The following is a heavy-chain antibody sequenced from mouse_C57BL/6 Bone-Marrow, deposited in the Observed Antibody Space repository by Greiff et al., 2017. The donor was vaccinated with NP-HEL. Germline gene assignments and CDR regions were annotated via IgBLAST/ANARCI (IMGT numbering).Heavy chain of an antibody. J-gene: IGHJ4*01. CDR2: INPYNGGT. Sequence: EVQLQQSGPVLVKPGASVKMSCKASGYTFTDYYMNWVKQSHGKSLEWIGVINPYNGGTSYNQKFKGKATLTVDKSSSTAYMELNSLTSEDSAVYYCAPYYYYGSTYAMDYWGQGTSVTVSS. D-gene: IGHD1-1*01. CDR3: APYYYYGSTYAMDY. V-gene: IGHV1-19*01. CDR1: GYTFTDYY.